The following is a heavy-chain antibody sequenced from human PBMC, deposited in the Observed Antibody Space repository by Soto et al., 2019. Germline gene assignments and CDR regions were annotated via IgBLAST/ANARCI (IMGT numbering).Heavy chain of an antibody. CDR3: ARDRIATIEHDDD. Sequence: GASVKVSCKASGYTFFNYGISWVRQAPGQGLEWLGWISAYNANTNYAQRLQGRVTMTTDTSTSTAYMELRSLTSDDTAVYYCARDRIATIEHDDDWGQGTLVTVSS. D-gene: IGHD6-13*01. CDR1: GYTFFNYG. CDR2: ISAYNANT. J-gene: IGHJ4*02. V-gene: IGHV1-18*01.